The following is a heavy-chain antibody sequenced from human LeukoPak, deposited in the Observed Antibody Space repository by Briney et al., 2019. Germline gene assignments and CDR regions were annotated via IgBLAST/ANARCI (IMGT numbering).Heavy chain of an antibody. Sequence: SETLSLTCTVSGGSISGYYWSWIRQPPGKGLEWSGCIYYSGSTRYNPSLKSRATIAVDTSKNQFSLKLSSVTAADTAVYYCARHLKYYDTAPEFQHWGQGTLVTV. V-gene: IGHV4-59*08. CDR1: GGSISGYY. CDR3: ARHLKYYDTAPEFQH. CDR2: IYYSGST. D-gene: IGHD3-9*01. J-gene: IGHJ1*01.